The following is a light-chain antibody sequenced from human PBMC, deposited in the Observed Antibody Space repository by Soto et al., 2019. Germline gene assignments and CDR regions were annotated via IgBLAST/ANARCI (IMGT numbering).Light chain of an antibody. CDR1: QSVSTY. CDR2: DAS. CDR3: QQRSSWPS. V-gene: IGKV3-11*01. Sequence: DIVLTQSPATLSLSPGERATLSCRASQSVSTYLAWYQQKPGQAPRLLIYDASNRATGIPARFSGSGSGTDFTLTIISLEPEDFAVYHCQQRSSWPSFGQGTRLEIK. J-gene: IGKJ5*01.